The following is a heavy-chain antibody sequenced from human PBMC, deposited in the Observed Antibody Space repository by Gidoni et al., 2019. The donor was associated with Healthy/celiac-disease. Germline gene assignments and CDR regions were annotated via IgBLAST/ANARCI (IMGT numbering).Heavy chain of an antibody. CDR3: ARDLLGYWNYLDCCGGMDV. CDR1: GFTCSSYS. D-gene: IGHD1-7*01. CDR2: ISSSSSTI. V-gene: IGHV3-48*01. Sequence: EVQLVASGGGLVQPGGSLRLSCAASGFTCSSYSMTWVRQAPGKGLEWVSYISSSSSTIYYADSVKGRFTISRDNTKNSLYLQMNSLRAEDTAVYYCARDLLGYWNYLDCCGGMDVWGQGTTVTVSS. J-gene: IGHJ6*02.